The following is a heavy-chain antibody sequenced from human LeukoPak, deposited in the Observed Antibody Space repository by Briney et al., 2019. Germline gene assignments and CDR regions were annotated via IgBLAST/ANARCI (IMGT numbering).Heavy chain of an antibody. CDR3: ARSLLLWFGELSRWFDP. Sequence: PSETLSLTCAVYGGSFSGYYWSWIRQPPGKGLGWIGEINHSGSTNYNPSLKSRVTISVDTSKNQFSLKLSSVTAADTAVYYCARSLLLWFGELSRWFDPWGQGTLVTVSS. D-gene: IGHD3-10*01. V-gene: IGHV4-34*01. J-gene: IGHJ5*02. CDR1: GGSFSGYY. CDR2: INHSGST.